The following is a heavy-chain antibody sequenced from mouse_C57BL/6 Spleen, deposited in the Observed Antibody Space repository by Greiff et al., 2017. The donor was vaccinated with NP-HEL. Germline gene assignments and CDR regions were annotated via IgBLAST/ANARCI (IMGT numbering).Heavy chain of an antibody. D-gene: IGHD1-1*01. CDR3: ARRDYYGSTPFAY. Sequence: VQLQQSGAELMKPGASVKLSCKATGYTFTGYWIEWVKQRPGHGLEWIGEILPGSGSTNYNEKFKGKATFTADRSSNTAYMQLSSLTTEDSAIYYCARRDYYGSTPFAYWGQGTLVTVSA. J-gene: IGHJ3*01. CDR2: ILPGSGST. V-gene: IGHV1-9*01. CDR1: GYTFTGYW.